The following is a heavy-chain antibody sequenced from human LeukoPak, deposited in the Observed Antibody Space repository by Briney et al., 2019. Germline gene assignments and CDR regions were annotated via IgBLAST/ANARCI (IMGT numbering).Heavy chain of an antibody. J-gene: IGHJ4*02. CDR3: ARDQNFHDSGGYYGIDC. V-gene: IGHV1-2*02. CDR2: INPKNGGT. D-gene: IGHD3-22*01. CDR1: GYTFTGYY. Sequence: GASVKVSCKASGYTFTGYYMHSVRRAPGQGLEWIGWINPKNGGTKSAPKFQDRVTMTRDTSISTAYMEPSRLTSDDTAVYYCARDQNFHDSGGYYGIDCWGQGTLVTVSS.